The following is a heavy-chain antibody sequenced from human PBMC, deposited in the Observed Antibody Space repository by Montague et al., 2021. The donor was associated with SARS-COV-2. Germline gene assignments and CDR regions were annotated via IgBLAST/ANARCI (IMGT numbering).Heavy chain of an antibody. CDR3: AREAHLATRPGWSDWFAP. CDR2: INSRSTYT. D-gene: IGHD6-6*01. V-gene: IGHV3-11*06. CDR1: GFNFSDYY. J-gene: IGHJ5*02. Sequence: SLRLSFAASGFNFSDYYMTWVRQAPGKGLEWISYINSRSTYTNYADSLKGRFTISRDNAKNSLYLQMDSLRAEDTGVYYCAREAHLATRPGWSDWFAPGAREPWSPSPQ.